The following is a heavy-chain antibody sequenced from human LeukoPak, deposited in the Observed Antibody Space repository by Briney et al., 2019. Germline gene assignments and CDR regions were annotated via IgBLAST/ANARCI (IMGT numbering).Heavy chain of an antibody. CDR3: ARDYYDSSANDAFDI. CDR2: IYYSGST. V-gene: IGHV4-39*07. D-gene: IGHD3-22*01. J-gene: IGHJ3*02. Sequence: SETLSLTCTVPGGSISSSSYYWGWIRQPPGKGLEWIGSIYYSGSTYYNPSLKSRVTISVDTSKNQFSLKLSSVTAADTAVYYCARDYYDSSANDAFDIWGQGTMVTVSS. CDR1: GGSISSSSYY.